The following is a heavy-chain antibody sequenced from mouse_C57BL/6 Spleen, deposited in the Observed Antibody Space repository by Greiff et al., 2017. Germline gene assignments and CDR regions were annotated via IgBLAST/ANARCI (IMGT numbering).Heavy chain of an antibody. CDR3: VRGVGYYGIYYAMDY. Sequence: EVQLVESGGGLVQPKGSLKLSCAASGFSFNTYAMNWVRQAPGKGLEWVARIRSKSNNYATYYADSVKDRFTISRDDSESMLYLQMSNLKTEDTAMYYCVRGVGYYGIYYAMDYWGQGTSVTVSS. CDR2: IRSKSNNYAT. CDR1: GFSFNTYA. D-gene: IGHD2-3*01. V-gene: IGHV10-1*01. J-gene: IGHJ4*01.